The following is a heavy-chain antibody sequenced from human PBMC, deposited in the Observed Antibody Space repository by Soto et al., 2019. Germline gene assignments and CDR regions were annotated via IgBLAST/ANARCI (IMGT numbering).Heavy chain of an antibody. CDR1: GGSISSSSYY. CDR3: ATHNWNYVARSDY. CDR2: IYYSGST. V-gene: IGHV4-39*01. D-gene: IGHD1-7*01. Sequence: SETLSLTCTVSGGSISSSSYYWGWIRQPPGKGLEWIGSIYYSGSTYYNPSLKSRVTISVDTSKNQFSLKLSSVTAADTAVYYCATHNWNYVARSDYWGQGTLVPVS. J-gene: IGHJ4*02.